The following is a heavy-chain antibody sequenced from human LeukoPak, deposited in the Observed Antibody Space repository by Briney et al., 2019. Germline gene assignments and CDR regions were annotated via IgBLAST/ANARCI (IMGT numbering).Heavy chain of an antibody. CDR3: AKNSYDSSGYYSPDY. CDR1: GFTISSYV. D-gene: IGHD3-22*01. V-gene: IGHV3-23*01. Sequence: GGSLRLSCAASGFTISSYVMSWVRQAPGKGLEWVSGISVSSGSTYYADSVKGRFTISGDSSKNTLFLQMNSLRAEDTAVYYCAKNSYDSSGYYSPDYWGQGTLVTVSS. J-gene: IGHJ4*02. CDR2: ISVSSGST.